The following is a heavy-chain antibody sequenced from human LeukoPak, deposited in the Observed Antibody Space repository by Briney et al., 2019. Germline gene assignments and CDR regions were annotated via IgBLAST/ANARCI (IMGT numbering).Heavy chain of an antibody. CDR2: INHSGST. Sequence: PSETLSLTCAVYGGSFSGYYWSWIRQPPGKGLEWIGEINHSGSTNYNPSLKSRITISVDTSKNQFSLKLSSVTAADTAVYYCARDSENSYGPDHPQYYYYGMDVWGQGTTVTVSS. CDR3: ARDSENSYGPDHPQYYYYGMDV. D-gene: IGHD5-18*01. V-gene: IGHV4-34*01. CDR1: GGSFSGYY. J-gene: IGHJ6*02.